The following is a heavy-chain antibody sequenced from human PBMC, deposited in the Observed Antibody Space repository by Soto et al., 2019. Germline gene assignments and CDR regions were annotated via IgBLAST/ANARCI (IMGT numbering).Heavy chain of an antibody. D-gene: IGHD3-16*01. CDR1: GFIFSNYA. J-gene: IGHJ3*02. Sequence: PGGSLRLSCAVSGFIFSNYAMTWVRQPPGKGLEWVSSISGGDGDNTYYADSVKGRFTVSRDNSKNTLYLQMNSLRAEDTAVYYCATTLRGPRHDAFDIWGQGTMVTVSS. V-gene: IGHV3-23*01. CDR3: ATTLRGPRHDAFDI. CDR2: ISGGDGDNT.